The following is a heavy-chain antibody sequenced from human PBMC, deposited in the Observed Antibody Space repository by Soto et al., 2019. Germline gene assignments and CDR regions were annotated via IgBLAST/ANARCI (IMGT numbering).Heavy chain of an antibody. CDR1: GYTFSDTL. V-gene: IGHV1-3*01. CDR2: INPANGNT. Sequence: VQSGAELKKPGASVNISCQASGYTFSDTLINWVRQGPGQRLEWMGWINPANGNTRYSEPFQGRVTISSLSSASTAYVALSDLTSEDTAVYYCARDIVSVGTRANDAIYVWGQGTMITVSS. D-gene: IGHD1-26*01. CDR3: ARDIVSVGTRANDAIYV. J-gene: IGHJ3*01.